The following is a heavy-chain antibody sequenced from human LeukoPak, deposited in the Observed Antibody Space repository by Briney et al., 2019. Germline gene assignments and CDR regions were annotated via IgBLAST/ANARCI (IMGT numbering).Heavy chain of an antibody. D-gene: IGHD4-17*01. CDR2: INHGGST. J-gene: IGHJ5*02. CDR3: ARGRKRGLPHNWFDP. Sequence: SETLSLTCAVYGGSFSGYYWSWIRQPPGKGLEWIGEINHGGSTNYNPSLKSRVTISVDTSKNQFSLKLSSVTAADTAVYYCARGRKRGLPHNWFDPWGQGTLVTVSS. CDR1: GGSFSGYY. V-gene: IGHV4-34*01.